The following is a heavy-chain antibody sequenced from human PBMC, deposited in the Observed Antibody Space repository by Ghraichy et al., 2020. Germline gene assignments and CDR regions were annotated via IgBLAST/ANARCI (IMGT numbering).Heavy chain of an antibody. J-gene: IGHJ4*02. Sequence: GESLNISCAASGFTFSSYAMSWVRQAPGKGLEWVSAISGSGGSTYYADSVKGRFTISRDNSKNTLYLQMNSLRAEDTAVYYCAKSAITGTYFDYWGQGTLVTVSS. CDR2: ISGSGGST. CDR3: AKSAITGTYFDY. V-gene: IGHV3-23*01. D-gene: IGHD1-20*01. CDR1: GFTFSSYA.